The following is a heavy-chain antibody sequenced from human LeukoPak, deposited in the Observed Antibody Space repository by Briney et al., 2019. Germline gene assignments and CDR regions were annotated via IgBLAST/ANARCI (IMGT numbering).Heavy chain of an antibody. CDR2: IRDNGNKK. Sequence: SGGSLRLSCTASGFIFNSYGIHWVRQAPGKGLEWVAFIRDNGNKKYYADSVKGRFTISRDNSKNTLYLQMNSLRAEDTAVYYCAKDVLGDSSAYWGQGTLVTVSS. CDR3: AKDVLGDSSAY. V-gene: IGHV3-30*02. D-gene: IGHD3-22*01. J-gene: IGHJ4*02. CDR1: GFIFNSYG.